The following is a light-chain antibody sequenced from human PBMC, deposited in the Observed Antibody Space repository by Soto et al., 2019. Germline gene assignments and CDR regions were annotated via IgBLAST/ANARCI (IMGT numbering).Light chain of an antibody. CDR2: GNN. Sequence: QLVLTQPPSVSGAPGQRVTIPCAGSSSNIGAEFDVHWYRQLPGRAPKLLIFGNNNRPSGVPDRFSGSKSGTSASLAITGLQSEDEADYFCQSYDNTLSAYVFGGGTKVTVL. V-gene: IGLV1-40*01. CDR1: SSNIGAEFD. J-gene: IGLJ6*01. CDR3: QSYDNTLSAYV.